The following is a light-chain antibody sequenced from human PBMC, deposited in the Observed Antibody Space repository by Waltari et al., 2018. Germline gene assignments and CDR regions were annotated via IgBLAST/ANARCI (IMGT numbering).Light chain of an antibody. Sequence: SCRASQRVSRYLVWYQQKPGQAPRLLIYAASIRATGIPDRFSGSGSGTDFSLTISRLEPEDFAVYYCQKYDRLPATFGQGTKVEIK. V-gene: IGKV3-20*01. CDR3: QKYDRLPAT. CDR2: AAS. J-gene: IGKJ1*01. CDR1: QRVSRY.